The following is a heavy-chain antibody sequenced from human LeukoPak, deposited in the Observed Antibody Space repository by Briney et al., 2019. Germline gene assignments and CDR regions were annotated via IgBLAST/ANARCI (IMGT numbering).Heavy chain of an antibody. CDR1: GYTFTGYY. CDR2: INPNSGGT. J-gene: IGHJ4*02. D-gene: IGHD6-19*01. Sequence: ASVKVSCKASGYTFTGYYMHWVRQAPGQGLEWMGRINPNSGGTNYAQKLQGRVTMTTDTSTSTAYMELRSLRSDDTAVYYCARDAAYSSGSDYWGQGTLVTVSS. CDR3: ARDAAYSSGSDY. V-gene: IGHV1-2*06.